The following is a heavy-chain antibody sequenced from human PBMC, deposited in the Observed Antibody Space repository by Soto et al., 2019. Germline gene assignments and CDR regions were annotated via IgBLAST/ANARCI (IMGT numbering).Heavy chain of an antibody. CDR3: ARVIRGYSYGPFDL. CDR1: GGTFTKYA. D-gene: IGHD5-18*01. J-gene: IGHJ4*02. Sequence: QVQLVQSGAELKKPGSSVRVSCKASGGTFTKYAFSWVRQAPGQGLEWMGGVVPLSGATNYAQNFQGRVRITADTSTTSAYMELSSLRSEDTAIYYCARVIRGYSYGPFDLWGQGTLVTVSS. CDR2: VVPLSGAT. V-gene: IGHV1-69*06.